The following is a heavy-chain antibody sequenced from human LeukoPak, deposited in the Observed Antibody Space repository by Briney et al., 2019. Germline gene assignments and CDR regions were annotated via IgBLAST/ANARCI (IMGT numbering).Heavy chain of an antibody. CDR1: GFTVSSNY. CDR2: IGDTT. V-gene: IGHV3-53*01. D-gene: IGHD1-26*01. CDR3: AKAFAFVGANFFDY. Sequence: PGGSLRLSCAASGFTVSSNYMSWVRQAPGKGLEWVSAIGDTTYYADSVEGRFTISRDNSKNTLYLQMNSLRAEDAAIYYCAKAFAFVGANFFDYWGQGTLVTVSS. J-gene: IGHJ4*02.